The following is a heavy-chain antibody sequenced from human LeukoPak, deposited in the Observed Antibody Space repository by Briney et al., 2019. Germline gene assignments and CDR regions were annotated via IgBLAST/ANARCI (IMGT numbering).Heavy chain of an antibody. CDR1: GDSVSSNSAA. CDR2: TYYRSKWYN. D-gene: IGHD3-3*01. Sequence: SQTLPLTCAISGDSVSSNSAAWNWIRQSPSRGLEWLGRTYYRSKWYNDYAVSVKSRITINPDTSKNQFSLQLNSVTPEDTAVYYCARDLNDFWSGYYSYFDYWGQGTLVTVSS. CDR3: ARDLNDFWSGYYSYFDY. J-gene: IGHJ4*02. V-gene: IGHV6-1*01.